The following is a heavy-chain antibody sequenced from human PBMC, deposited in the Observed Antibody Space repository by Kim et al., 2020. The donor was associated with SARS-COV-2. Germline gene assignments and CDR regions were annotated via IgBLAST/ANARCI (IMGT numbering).Heavy chain of an antibody. Sequence: STYYADSVKGRFTISRDNSKNTLYLQMNSLRAEDTAVYYCAKALGDAFDIWGQGTMVTVSS. CDR2: ST. CDR3: AKALGDAFDI. D-gene: IGHD3-16*01. J-gene: IGHJ3*02. V-gene: IGHV3-23*01.